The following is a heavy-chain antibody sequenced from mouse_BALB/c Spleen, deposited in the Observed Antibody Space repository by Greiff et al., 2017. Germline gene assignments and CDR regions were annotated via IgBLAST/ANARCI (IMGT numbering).Heavy chain of an antibody. Sequence: VQLQQSGAELVRPGTLVKVSCKASGYAFTNYLIEWVKQRPGQGLEWIGVINPGSGGTNYNEKFKGKATLTADKSSSTAYMQLSSLTSDDAAVYFCASKGGYAMDYWGQGTSVTVSS. CDR1: GYAFTNYL. CDR3: ASKGGYAMDY. J-gene: IGHJ4*01. CDR2: INPGSGGT. V-gene: IGHV1-54*01. D-gene: IGHD1-3*01.